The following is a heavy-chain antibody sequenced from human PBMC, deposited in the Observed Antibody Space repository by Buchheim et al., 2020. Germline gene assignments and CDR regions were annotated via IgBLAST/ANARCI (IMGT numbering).Heavy chain of an antibody. CDR2: LYDAGGA. CDR1: RTFISDNF. D-gene: IGHD3-3*01. CDR3: ARLLWSGYSYAMDV. V-gene: IGHV4-59*01. Sequence: QVQLQESGPGLVKPSETLSLTCTVSRTFISDNFWSWIRQPPGKGLEWIGFLYDAGGANYNSSLKSRVSMSVDTSINQFSLTLRSVTPSDTAVYFCARLLWSGYSYAMDVWGQGTT. J-gene: IGHJ6*02.